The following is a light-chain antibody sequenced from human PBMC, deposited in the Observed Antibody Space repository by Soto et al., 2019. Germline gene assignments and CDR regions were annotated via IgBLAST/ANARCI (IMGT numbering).Light chain of an antibody. V-gene: IGKV1-5*01. Sequence: DIQMTQSPSTLPASVGDRVTITCRASQSISSWLACYQLKPGEAPKLLIYDASTLGTGVPSRFSGSGSGTEFTLTIIALQPDEFTTYFCQHYNTHSQTFGQRTRVDIE. CDR2: DAS. J-gene: IGKJ1*01. CDR1: QSISSW. CDR3: QHYNTHSQT.